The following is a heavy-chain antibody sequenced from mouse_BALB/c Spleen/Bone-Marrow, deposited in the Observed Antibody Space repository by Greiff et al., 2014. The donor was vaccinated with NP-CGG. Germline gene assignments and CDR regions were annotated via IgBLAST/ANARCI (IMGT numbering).Heavy chain of an antibody. J-gene: IGHJ4*01. CDR1: GFTFSSFG. D-gene: IGHD1-1*01. CDR3: ARSNYVGYYAMDY. CDR2: ISSDSSTI. Sequence: EVKLVESGGGLVQPGGSRKHSCAASGFTFSSFGIHWVRQAPEKGLEWVAYISSDSSTIYYADTVKGRFTISRDNPQNTLFLQMTSLRSEDTAMYYCARSNYVGYYAMDYWGQGTSVTVAS. V-gene: IGHV5-17*02.